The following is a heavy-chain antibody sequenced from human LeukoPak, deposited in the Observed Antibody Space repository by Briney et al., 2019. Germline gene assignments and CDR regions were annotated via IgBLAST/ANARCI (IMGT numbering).Heavy chain of an antibody. CDR2: ISSNGNNK. Sequence: GGSLRLSCAASGFTFSTFVMQWVRQAPGKGLEWVAAISSNGNNKYYADSVKGRFTISRDNSRNTLYLQMNSLRPDDTALYYCAKDLPGVTVFGAFDIWGPGTMVIVSS. CDR3: AKDLPGVTVFGAFDI. CDR1: GFTFSTFV. D-gene: IGHD3-16*01. J-gene: IGHJ3*02. V-gene: IGHV3-30*18.